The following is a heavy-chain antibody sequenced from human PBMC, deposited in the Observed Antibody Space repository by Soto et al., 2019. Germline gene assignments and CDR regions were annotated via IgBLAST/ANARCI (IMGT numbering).Heavy chain of an antibody. CDR2: VSYDGSDK. D-gene: IGHD2-21*02. CDR3: AKVAQGDPLISDYGMDV. V-gene: IGHV3-30*18. J-gene: IGHJ6*02. Sequence: GSLRLSCAASGFPFSSYGMHWVRQAPGKGLEWVAVVSYDGSDKYYADSVKGRFTGSRDNSKTTLYLQMNSLRIEDTAVYYCAKVAQGDPLISDYGMDVWGQGTTVTVSS. CDR1: GFPFSSYG.